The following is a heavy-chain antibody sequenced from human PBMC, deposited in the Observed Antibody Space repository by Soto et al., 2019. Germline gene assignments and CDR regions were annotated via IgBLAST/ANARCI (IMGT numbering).Heavy chain of an antibody. J-gene: IGHJ4*02. CDR3: ARLHGYSSGWYDY. CDR2: ISTFNGNA. Sequence: QVQLVQSGAEVTKPGASVKVSCKASGYTFSSNGVSWVRQAPGQGLEWMGWISTFNGNAHFAQKFQGRGTMTTDTSTNTAYMELRSLSSDDTAVYYCARLHGYSSGWYDYWGQGTLVTVSS. D-gene: IGHD6-19*01. V-gene: IGHV1-18*04. CDR1: GYTFSSNG.